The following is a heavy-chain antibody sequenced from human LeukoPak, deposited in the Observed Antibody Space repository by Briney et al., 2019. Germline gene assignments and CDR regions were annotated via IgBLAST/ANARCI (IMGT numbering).Heavy chain of an antibody. V-gene: IGHV3-23*01. Sequence: GGSLRLSCAASGFTFSSFAMSWVRQAPGEGLEWVSAITGSGGSTYYADSVKGRFTISRDNSKNTLYLQMNSLRAEDTAVYHCAREAYSSGWYFVYWGQGTLVTVSS. D-gene: IGHD6-19*01. CDR3: AREAYSSGWYFVY. CDR2: ITGSGGST. J-gene: IGHJ4*02. CDR1: GFTFSSFA.